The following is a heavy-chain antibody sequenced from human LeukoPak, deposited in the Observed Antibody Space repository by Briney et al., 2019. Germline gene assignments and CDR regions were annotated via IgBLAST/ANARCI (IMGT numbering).Heavy chain of an antibody. CDR2: ISGTTSGT. D-gene: IGHD2/OR15-2a*01. Sequence: GGSLRLSCAASGFTFSTYAMSWVRQAPGKGLEWVSSISGTTSGTYYADSVEGRFTISRDNSKNTLYLQMNSLRAEDTAVSYCVSFRIHSYYFDYWGQGTLATVSS. CDR3: VSFRIHSYYFDY. V-gene: IGHV3-23*01. CDR1: GFTFSTYA. J-gene: IGHJ4*02.